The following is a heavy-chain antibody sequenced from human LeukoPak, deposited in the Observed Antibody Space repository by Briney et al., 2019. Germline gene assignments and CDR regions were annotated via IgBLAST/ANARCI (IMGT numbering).Heavy chain of an antibody. V-gene: IGHV4-38-2*02. D-gene: IGHD3-3*01. CDR3: TRDSRGLRKGDIDY. CDR1: GYSIRSGYY. Sequence: PSETLSLTCNVSGYSIRSGYYWGWIRQPPGKGLEWIGSIYHTGSTYFNPSLKSRLTISVEAAKNQFSLKLSSVTAADTAVYYCTRDSRGLRKGDIDYWGQGTLVTVSS. CDR2: IYHTGST. J-gene: IGHJ4*02.